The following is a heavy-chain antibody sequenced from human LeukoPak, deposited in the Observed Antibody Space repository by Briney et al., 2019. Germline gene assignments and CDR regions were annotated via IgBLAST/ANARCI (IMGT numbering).Heavy chain of an antibody. V-gene: IGHV1-2*02. D-gene: IGHD3-10*01. CDR3: AREGTITMVRGVHLDAFDI. Sequence: GASVKVSCKASGYIFTGYYIHWVRQAPGQGLEWMGWFNPNNGGSNYTQKFQGRVTLTRDTSISTAYMELSRLRSDDTAVYYCAREGTITMVRGVHLDAFDIWGQGTMDTVSS. J-gene: IGHJ3*02. CDR1: GYIFTGYY. CDR2: FNPNNGGS.